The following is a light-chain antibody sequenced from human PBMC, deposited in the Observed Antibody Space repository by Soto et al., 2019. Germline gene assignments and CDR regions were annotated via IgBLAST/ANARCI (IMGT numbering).Light chain of an antibody. CDR3: QQSGSSPYT. CDR1: QSGSSSY. V-gene: IGKV3D-20*01. CDR2: DAS. Sequence: EIVLTQSPATLSLSPGERATLSCGASQSGSSSYLAWYQQKPGLAPMLRIYDASSRATGSPDRFSGSGSGTDFTHTISRREPEELAVYYCQQSGSSPYTFGQGTKLEIK. J-gene: IGKJ2*01.